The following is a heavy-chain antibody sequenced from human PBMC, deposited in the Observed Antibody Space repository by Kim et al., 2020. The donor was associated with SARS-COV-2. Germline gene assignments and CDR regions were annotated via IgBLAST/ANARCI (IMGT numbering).Heavy chain of an antibody. V-gene: IGHV3-21*01. D-gene: IGHD6-13*01. CDR3: ARDSSSWSMPGGLDNWFDP. Sequence: GGSLRLSCAASGFTFSSYSMNWVRQAPGKGLEWVSSISSSSSYIYYADSVKGRFTISRDNAKNSLYLQMNSLRAEDTAVYYCARDSSSWSMPGGLDNWFDPWGQGTLVTVSS. J-gene: IGHJ5*02. CDR2: ISSSSSYI. CDR1: GFTFSSYS.